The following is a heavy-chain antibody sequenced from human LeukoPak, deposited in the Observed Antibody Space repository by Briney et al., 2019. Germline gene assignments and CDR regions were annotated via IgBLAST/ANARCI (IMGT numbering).Heavy chain of an antibody. V-gene: IGHV1-2*02. CDR1: GYTFTSYY. D-gene: IGHD5-18*01. J-gene: IGHJ6*03. Sequence: ASVKVSCKASGYTFTSYYMHWVRQAPGQGLEWMGWINPNSGGTNYARKFQGRVTMTRDTSISTAYMELSRLRSDDTAVYYCAIFPVHTAMVIGYYYYYMDVWGKGTTVTVSS. CDR3: AIFPVHTAMVIGYYYYYMDV. CDR2: INPNSGGT.